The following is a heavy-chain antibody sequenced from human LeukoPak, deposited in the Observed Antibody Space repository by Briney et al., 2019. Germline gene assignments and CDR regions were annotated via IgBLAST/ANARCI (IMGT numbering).Heavy chain of an antibody. CDR2: INHSGST. V-gene: IGHV4-34*01. CDR3: AILNYGDSDRYFDY. Sequence: KPSETLSLTCAVYGGSFSGYYWSWIRQPPGQGLEWIGEINHSGSTNYNPSLKSRATISVDTSKNQFSLKLSSVTAADTAVYYWAILNYGDSDRYFDYWGQGTLVTVSS. J-gene: IGHJ4*02. CDR1: GGSFSGYY. D-gene: IGHD4-17*01.